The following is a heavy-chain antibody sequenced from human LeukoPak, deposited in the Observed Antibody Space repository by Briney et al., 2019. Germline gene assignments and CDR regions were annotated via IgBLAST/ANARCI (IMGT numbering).Heavy chain of an antibody. CDR3: TRDRSRAEDD. V-gene: IGHV3-7*01. CDR2: RNQGGSDK. CDR1: GFTFSRHW. Sequence: PGGSLRLSCAASGFTFSRHWMSWVRQAPGKGLEWVANRNQGGSDKYYVDSVKGRFTISRDNANNLLYLQMNSLRGEDTAVYYCTRDRSRAEDDWGQGTLVTVSS. D-gene: IGHD1-14*01. J-gene: IGHJ4*02.